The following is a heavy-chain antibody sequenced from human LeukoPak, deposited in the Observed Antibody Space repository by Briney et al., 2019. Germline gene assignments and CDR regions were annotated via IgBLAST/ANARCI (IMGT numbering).Heavy chain of an antibody. CDR2: FGISGTI. Sequence: GGSLGLSCAASGFIVNTYDMHWVRQAPGEGPEWIAYFGISGTIYYADSVRGRFTISRDNAKNSLFLQMNSLRVDDTAIYYCAGFGVYPYWGQGTPVTVSS. CDR1: GFIVNTYD. CDR3: AGFGVYPY. J-gene: IGHJ4*02. D-gene: IGHD5/OR15-5a*01. V-gene: IGHV3-48*01.